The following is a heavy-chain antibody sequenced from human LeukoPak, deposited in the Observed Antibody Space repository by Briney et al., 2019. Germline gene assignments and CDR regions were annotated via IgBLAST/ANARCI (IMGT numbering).Heavy chain of an antibody. D-gene: IGHD2-2*02. CDR3: ARVGSDCSSTSCYNDY. CDR2: INPIFGTE. CDR1: GCTFSSYA. J-gene: IGHJ4*02. Sequence: SVKVSRKASGCTFSSYAISWVRQAPAQGLEWVGGINPIFGTENYAHKFQGRVTITADESTSTAYMELSSLRSEDTAVYYCARVGSDCSSTSCYNDYWGQGTLVTVSS. V-gene: IGHV1-69*01.